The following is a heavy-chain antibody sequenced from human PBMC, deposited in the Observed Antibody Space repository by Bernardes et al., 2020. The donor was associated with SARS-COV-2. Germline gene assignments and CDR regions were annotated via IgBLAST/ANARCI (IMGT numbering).Heavy chain of an antibody. CDR1: GFTFSSYS. CDR2: ISSSSSYI. D-gene: IGHD6-13*01. Sequence: GGSLRLSCAASGFTFSSYSMNWVRQAPGKGLEWVSSISSSSSYIYYADSVKGRFTISRDNAKNSLYLQMNSLRAEDTAVYYCARDVGDIAAAGTVPFDYWGQGTLVTVSS. CDR3: ARDVGDIAAAGTVPFDY. J-gene: IGHJ4*02. V-gene: IGHV3-21*01.